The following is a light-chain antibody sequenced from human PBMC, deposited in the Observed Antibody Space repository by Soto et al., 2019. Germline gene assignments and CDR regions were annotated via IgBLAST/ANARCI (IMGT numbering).Light chain of an antibody. Sequence: QSALTQPASVSGSPGQSITISCTGTSSDVGGYNYVSWYQQHPGKAPKLMIYEVSNRPSGVSNRFSGSKSGNTASLTISGLQAEDDADYYCSSYTSSITTYVFGTGTKLTVL. J-gene: IGLJ1*01. CDR1: SSDVGGYNY. V-gene: IGLV2-14*01. CDR3: SSYTSSITTYV. CDR2: EVS.